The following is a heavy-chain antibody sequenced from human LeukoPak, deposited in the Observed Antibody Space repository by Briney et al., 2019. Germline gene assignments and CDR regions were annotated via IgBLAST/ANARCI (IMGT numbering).Heavy chain of an antibody. Sequence: KPSETLSLTCTVSGGSISSSSYYWGWIRQPPGKGLEWIGSMYHSGSTYYNPSLKSRVTISVDTSKSQFSLKLSSVTAADTAVYYCARHFDPNYGGYSAFDYWGQGTLVTVSS. D-gene: IGHD4-23*01. CDR1: GGSISSSSYY. J-gene: IGHJ4*02. CDR3: ARHFDPNYGGYSAFDY. CDR2: MYHSGST. V-gene: IGHV4-39*01.